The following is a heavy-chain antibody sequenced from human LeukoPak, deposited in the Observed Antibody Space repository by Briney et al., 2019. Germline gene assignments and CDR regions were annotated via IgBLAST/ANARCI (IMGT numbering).Heavy chain of an antibody. Sequence: SETLSLTCTVAGGSISSGSYDWSWIRQPDGKGLEWIGRIYTSGSTNYNPSRRSRYTMSVDTSKNQFSLKLTSVTAAATAVYYCARDRSSSWARDWFDHWGQGTLVTVSS. CDR1: GGSISSGSYD. CDR3: ARDRSSSWARDWFDH. V-gene: IGHV4-61*02. CDR2: IYTSGST. D-gene: IGHD6-13*01. J-gene: IGHJ5*02.